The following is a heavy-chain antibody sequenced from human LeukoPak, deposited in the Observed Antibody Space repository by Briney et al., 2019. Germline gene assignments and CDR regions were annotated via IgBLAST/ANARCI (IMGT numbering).Heavy chain of an antibody. V-gene: IGHV1-8*01. Sequence: GASVKVSCKASGHTFSSYDIYWVRQATGQGLEWMGWMNPNSGNTDYAQKLQGRVTITRDTSISTAYMELSSLRSDDTAVYYCARDQAGAYCGGDCYSEWGQGTLVTVSS. CDR3: ARDQAGAYCGGDCYSE. J-gene: IGHJ4*02. CDR1: GHTFSSYD. D-gene: IGHD2-21*02. CDR2: MNPNSGNT.